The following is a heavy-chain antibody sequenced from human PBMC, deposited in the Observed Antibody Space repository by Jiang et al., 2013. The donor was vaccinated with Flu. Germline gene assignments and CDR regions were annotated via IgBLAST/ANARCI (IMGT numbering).Heavy chain of an antibody. Sequence: KPTQTLTLTCTFSGFSLSASGVGVGWIRQPPGKALEWLALIYWDDDKRYSPSLRSRLTITKDTSKDQVVLTMTNTDPVDTATYFCAHATGPGYYFDHWGQRTLVTVSS. CDR1: GFSLSASGVG. CDR3: AHATGPGYYFDH. V-gene: IGHV2-5*02. D-gene: IGHD2-15*01. J-gene: IGHJ4*02. CDR2: IYWDDDK.